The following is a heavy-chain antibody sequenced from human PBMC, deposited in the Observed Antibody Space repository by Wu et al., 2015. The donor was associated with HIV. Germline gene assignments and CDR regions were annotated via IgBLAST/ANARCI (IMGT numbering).Heavy chain of an antibody. CDR3: ARVAGSSWYREFDM. J-gene: IGHJ3*02. D-gene: IGHD6-13*01. CDR1: GGTFSSFA. CDR2: IIPLFDTS. V-gene: IGHV1-69*12. Sequence: QVRLVQSGAEVKKPGSSVKVSCEASGGTFSSFALSWVRQAPGQGLEWVGGIIPLFDTSHSAQNFRDRVTITADESTSTAYMELNSLTFEDTAVYYCARVAGSSWYREFDMWGQGTMVTVSS.